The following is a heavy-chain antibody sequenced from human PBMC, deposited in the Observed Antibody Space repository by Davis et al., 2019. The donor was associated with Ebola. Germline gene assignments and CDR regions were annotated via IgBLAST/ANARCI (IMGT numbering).Heavy chain of an antibody. D-gene: IGHD5-24*01. CDR1: GFTFSSSW. Sequence: GESLKISCAASGFTFSSSWMHWVRQAPGKGLEWVAWIRYAGNDRYYADSVKGRFTISRDNAKNSLNLQMNSLRAEDTAVYYCARGWLQPDSWGQGTLVTVSS. CDR3: ARGWLQPDS. V-gene: IGHV3-30*02. CDR2: IRYAGNDR. J-gene: IGHJ4*02.